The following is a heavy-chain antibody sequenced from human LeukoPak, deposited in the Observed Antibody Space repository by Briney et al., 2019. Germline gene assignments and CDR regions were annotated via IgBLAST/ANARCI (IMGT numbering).Heavy chain of an antibody. CDR3: ARRNRDRFGEYRRTREYYFDY. D-gene: IGHD3-10*01. CDR1: GVSFSGYY. Sequence: SETLSLTCAVYGVSFSGYYWSWIRQPPGKGLEWIGEINHSGSTNYNPSLKSRVTISVDTSKNQFSLKLSSVTAADTAVYYCARRNRDRFGEYRRTREYYFDYWGQGTLVTVSS. J-gene: IGHJ4*02. CDR2: INHSGST. V-gene: IGHV4-34*01.